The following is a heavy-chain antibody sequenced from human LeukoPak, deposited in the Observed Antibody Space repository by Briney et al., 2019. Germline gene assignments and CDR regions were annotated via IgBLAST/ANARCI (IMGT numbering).Heavy chain of an antibody. J-gene: IGHJ3*02. CDR3: ARDLDCTNGVCYTSAAFDI. D-gene: IGHD2-8*01. Sequence: ASVKVSCKASGYTFTGYYMHWVRQAPGQGLEWMGGINPNSGGTNYAQKFQGRVTMTRDTSISTAYMELSRLRSDDTAVYYCARDLDCTNGVCYTSAAFDIWGQGTMVTVSS. CDR1: GYTFTGYY. V-gene: IGHV1-2*02. CDR2: INPNSGGT.